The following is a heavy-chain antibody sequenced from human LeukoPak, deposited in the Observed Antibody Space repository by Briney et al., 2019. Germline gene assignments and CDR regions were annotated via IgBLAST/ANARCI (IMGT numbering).Heavy chain of an antibody. D-gene: IGHD6-6*01. J-gene: IGHJ4*02. V-gene: IGHV3-23*01. CDR3: AKEGGYSSSSVDY. Sequence: GGSLRLSCAASGFTFSTYAMSWVRQAPGEGLEWVSGISGSDVSTYYADCVKGRFTISRDNSKKTVYLQMNSLRAEDTAVYYCAKEGGYSSSSVDYWGQGTLVTVSS. CDR2: ISGSDVST. CDR1: GFTFSTYA.